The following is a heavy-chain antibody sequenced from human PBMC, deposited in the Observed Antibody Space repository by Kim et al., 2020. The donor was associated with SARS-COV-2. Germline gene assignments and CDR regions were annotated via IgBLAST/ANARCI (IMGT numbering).Heavy chain of an antibody. J-gene: IGHJ4*02. D-gene: IGHD3-10*01. Sequence: GSTNYDQKFQGRVTMTRDTSTSTVYMEVSSLSSEDTAVYYCSRGFHGSVDYWGQGTLVTVSS. V-gene: IGHV1-46*03. CDR2: GST. CDR3: SRGFHGSVDY.